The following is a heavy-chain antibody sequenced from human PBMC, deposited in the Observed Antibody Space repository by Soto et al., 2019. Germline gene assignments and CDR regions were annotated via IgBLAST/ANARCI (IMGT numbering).Heavy chain of an antibody. CDR1: GGSISSYY. J-gene: IGHJ4*02. V-gene: IGHV4-59*01. D-gene: IGHD2-2*01. CDR2: IHYSGST. CDR3: ASYCSSSSCYPHFDF. Sequence: QVQLQESGPGLVKPSETLSLSCTVSGGSISSYYWSWIRQPPGKGLEWIGYIHYSGSTNYNPSLTCRVTMSIDTSKNQVSLRLSSVTAADTAVYYCASYCSSSSCYPHFDFWGQVPLVTVSS.